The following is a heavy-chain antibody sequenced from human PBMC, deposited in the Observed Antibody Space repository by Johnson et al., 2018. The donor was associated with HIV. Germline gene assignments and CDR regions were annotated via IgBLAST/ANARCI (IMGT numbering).Heavy chain of an antibody. CDR3: ARDGKVGYCTNGVCYNDVFDI. CDR2: SYSGGNT. D-gene: IGHD2-8*01. V-gene: IGHV3-33*08. CDR1: RITLSSYG. J-gene: IGHJ3*02. Sequence: QVQLVESGGGVVQPGRSLRLSCAASRITLSSYGMHWVRQAPGKGLEWVAVSYSGGNTYYADSVKGRFVIYRDHLKNTLYLQMNSLRAEDTAVYYCARDGKVGYCTNGVCYNDVFDIWGQGIMVTVSS.